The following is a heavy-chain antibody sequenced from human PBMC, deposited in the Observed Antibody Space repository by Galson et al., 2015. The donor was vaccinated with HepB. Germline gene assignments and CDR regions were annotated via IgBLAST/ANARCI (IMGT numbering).Heavy chain of an antibody. CDR2: INAGNGNT. J-gene: IGHJ4*02. CDR3: ARAVVVVNMGFDY. CDR1: GYTFTSYA. D-gene: IGHD2-15*01. Sequence: SVKVSCKASGYTFTSYAMHWVRQAPGQRLEWMGWINAGNGNTKYSQKFQGRVTITRDTSASTAYMELSSLRSEDTAVYYCARAVVVVNMGFDYWGQGTLVTVSS. V-gene: IGHV1-3*01.